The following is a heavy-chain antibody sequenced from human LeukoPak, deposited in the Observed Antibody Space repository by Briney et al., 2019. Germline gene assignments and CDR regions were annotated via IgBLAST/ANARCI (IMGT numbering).Heavy chain of an antibody. J-gene: IGHJ3*02. CDR3: AKDSFRGYSYGYYAFDI. CDR2: IYTSGST. CDR1: GGSISSGSYY. V-gene: IGHV4-61*02. D-gene: IGHD5-18*01. Sequence: TLSLTCTVSGGSISSGSYYWSWIRQPAGKGLEWIGRIYTSGSTNYNPSLKSRITISVDTSKNQFSLKLSSVTAADTAVYYCAKDSFRGYSYGYYAFDIWGQGTMVTVSS.